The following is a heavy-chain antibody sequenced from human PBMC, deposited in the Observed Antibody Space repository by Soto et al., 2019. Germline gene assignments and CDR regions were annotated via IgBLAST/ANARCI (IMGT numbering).Heavy chain of an antibody. CDR3: ARLQSTVVTALDI. CDR1: GVSIGSHF. Sequence: SLSLTCSVSGVSIGSHFWSWIRQAPGKGPELVGYIYHTVNTNYNPALKSRVTISMDTSENQLSLQLSSVTAADTAVHYCARLQSTVVTALDIWGPGTMVTVSS. V-gene: IGHV4-59*11. CDR2: IYHTVNT. J-gene: IGHJ3*02. D-gene: IGHD4-17*01.